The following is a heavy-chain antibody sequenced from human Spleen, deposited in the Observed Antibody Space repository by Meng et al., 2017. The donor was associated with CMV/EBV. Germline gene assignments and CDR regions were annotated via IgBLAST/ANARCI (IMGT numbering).Heavy chain of an antibody. CDR1: GYTFSSHL. CDR2: INPTAGHT. Sequence: ASVKVSCKTSGYTFSSHLMHWVRQAPGHGLEWMGVINPTAGHTSYAQKFQGRVSVARDTSTSTVYMELSSLRSEDTAVYFCARRSGTYYGFDYWGQGTRVTVSS. CDR3: ARRSGTYYGFDY. V-gene: IGHV1-46*01. J-gene: IGHJ4*02. D-gene: IGHD3-22*01.